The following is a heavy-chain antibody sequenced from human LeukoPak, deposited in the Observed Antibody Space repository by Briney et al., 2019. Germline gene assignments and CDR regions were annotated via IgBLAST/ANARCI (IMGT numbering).Heavy chain of an antibody. V-gene: IGHV4-39*01. CDR3: ASLRDGYNFDY. D-gene: IGHD5-24*01. Sequence: SETLSLTCTVSGGSISSSSYYWGWIRQPPGKGLEWIGSIYYRGSTYYNPSLKSRVTISVDTSKNQFSLKLSSVTAADTAVYYCASLRDGYNFDYWGQGTLVTVSS. CDR2: IYYRGST. CDR1: GGSISSSSYY. J-gene: IGHJ4*02.